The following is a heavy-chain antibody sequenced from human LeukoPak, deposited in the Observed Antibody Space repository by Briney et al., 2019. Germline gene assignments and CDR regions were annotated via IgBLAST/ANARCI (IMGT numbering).Heavy chain of an antibody. CDR3: AKIRVRYGSGSLYYYMDV. D-gene: IGHD3-10*01. V-gene: IGHV3-23*01. J-gene: IGHJ6*03. CDR1: GFTFSSYG. Sequence: GGTLRLSCAASGFTFSSYGMSWVRQAPGKGLEWVSSISNSGGSTYHADSVKGRFTVSRDNSKNTLYLQMNSLRAEDTAVYYCAKIRVRYGSGSLYYYMDVWGKGTTVTISS. CDR2: ISNSGGST.